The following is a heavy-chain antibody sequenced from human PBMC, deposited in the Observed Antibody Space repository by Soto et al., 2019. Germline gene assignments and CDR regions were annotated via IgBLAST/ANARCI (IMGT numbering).Heavy chain of an antibody. CDR2: ISSSTI. J-gene: IGHJ5*02. CDR3: ARETQWLNWFDP. D-gene: IGHD6-19*01. Sequence: PGGSLRLSCAASGFTFSNYSRNWVRQAPGKGLEWVSYISSSTIYYADSVKGRFTISRDNAKNSLYLQMNSLRAEDTAVYYCARETQWLNWFDPWGQGTLVTVSS. CDR1: GFTFSNYS. V-gene: IGHV3-48*01.